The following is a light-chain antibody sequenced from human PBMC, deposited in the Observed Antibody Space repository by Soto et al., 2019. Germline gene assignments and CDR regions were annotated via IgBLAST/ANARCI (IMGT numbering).Light chain of an antibody. CDR2: EVS. J-gene: IGLJ1*01. CDR1: SSDVGSYNF. V-gene: IGLV2-14*01. CDR3: SSYTTSSNYV. Sequence: QSVLTQPASVSGSPGQPITISCTGTSSDVGSYNFVSWYQQLPGKAPKLMIYEVSNRPSGVSNRFSGSKSGNTASLTISGLQAEDEAHYYCSSYTTSSNYVFGSGTKVTVL.